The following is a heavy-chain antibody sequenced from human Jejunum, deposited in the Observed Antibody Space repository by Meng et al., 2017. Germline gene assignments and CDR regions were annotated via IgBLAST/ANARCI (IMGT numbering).Heavy chain of an antibody. D-gene: IGHD6-13*01. V-gene: IGHV3-72*01. CDR2: IRNKAASYTT. Sequence: EVQVVESGGGLVQPGGSLRLSCGVSGFRFSDHYMDWVRQAPGKGLEWVGQIRNKAASYTTEYAASVKGRFTISRDDSKNTVYLQMNNLKSDDTAVYYCSDFGAAALAPWGQGTLVTVSS. CDR3: SDFGAAALAP. J-gene: IGHJ5*02. CDR1: GFRFSDHY.